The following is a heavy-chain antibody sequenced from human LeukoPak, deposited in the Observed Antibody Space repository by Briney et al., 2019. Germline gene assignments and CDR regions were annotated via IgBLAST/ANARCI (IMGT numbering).Heavy chain of an antibody. Sequence: GGSLRLSRAASGFTFSSYWMSWVRQAPGKGLEWVANIKQDGSEKYYVDSVKGRFTISRDNAKNSLYLQMNSLRAEDTAVYYCARADGSGWYLAGHYYYYGMDVWGQGTTVTVSS. D-gene: IGHD6-19*01. V-gene: IGHV3-7*03. CDR1: GFTFSSYW. J-gene: IGHJ6*02. CDR2: IKQDGSEK. CDR3: ARADGSGWYLAGHYYYYGMDV.